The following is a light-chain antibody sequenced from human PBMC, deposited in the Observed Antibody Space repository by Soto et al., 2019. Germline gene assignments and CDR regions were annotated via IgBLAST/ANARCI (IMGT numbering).Light chain of an antibody. CDR1: RSNIGSNN. J-gene: IGLJ3*02. V-gene: IGLV1-44*01. CDR2: TNN. CDR3: AAWDDGLNGWL. Sequence: QAVLTQPPSASGTPGQRVTISCSGSRSNIGSNNVNWYQQLPGTAPKLLMYTNNQRPSGVPDRFSGSRSGTSASLAISGLQSEDEADYYCAAWDDGLNGWLFGGGTKLTVL.